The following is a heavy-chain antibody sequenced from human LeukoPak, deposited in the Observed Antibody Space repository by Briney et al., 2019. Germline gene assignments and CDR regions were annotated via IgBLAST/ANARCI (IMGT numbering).Heavy chain of an antibody. Sequence: GGSLRLSCEASGITLNSYWMSWVRQAPGKGLEWMANINQDGSEKYYVDSVKGRFTISRDNAKNTLNLQMNSLRAEDTAVYYCARDLGQYYDTSDNWFDPWGQGTLVTVSS. CDR3: ARDLGQYYDTSDNWFDP. CDR1: GITLNSYW. CDR2: INQDGSEK. J-gene: IGHJ5*02. V-gene: IGHV3-7*01. D-gene: IGHD3-22*01.